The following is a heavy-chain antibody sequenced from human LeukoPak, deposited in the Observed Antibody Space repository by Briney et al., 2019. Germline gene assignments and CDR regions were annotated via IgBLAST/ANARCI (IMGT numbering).Heavy chain of an antibody. CDR2: IYYSGST. Sequence: SETLSLTCTVSGGSISSYYWSWIRQPPGKGLEWIGYIYYSGSTSYNPPLKSRVTISVDTSKNQFSLKLSSVTAADTAVYYCARAPYYYGSGSYYTDYYYYYMDVWGKGTTVTVSS. J-gene: IGHJ6*03. CDR3: ARAPYYYGSGSYYTDYYYYYMDV. V-gene: IGHV4-59*01. D-gene: IGHD3-10*01. CDR1: GGSISSYY.